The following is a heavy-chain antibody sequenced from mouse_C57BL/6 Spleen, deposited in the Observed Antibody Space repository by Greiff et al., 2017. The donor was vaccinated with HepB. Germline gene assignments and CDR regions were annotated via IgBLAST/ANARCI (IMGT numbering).Heavy chain of an antibody. Sequence: VQLQQSGAELVKPGASVKLSCTASGFNIKDYYMHWVKQRTEQGLEWIGRIDPEDGETKYAPKFPGKATITADTSSNTAYLQLSSLTSEDTAVYYCATPYGSSPYYAMDYWGQGTSVTVSS. CDR3: ATPYGSSPYYAMDY. D-gene: IGHD1-1*01. CDR1: GFNIKDYY. CDR2: IDPEDGET. V-gene: IGHV14-2*01. J-gene: IGHJ4*01.